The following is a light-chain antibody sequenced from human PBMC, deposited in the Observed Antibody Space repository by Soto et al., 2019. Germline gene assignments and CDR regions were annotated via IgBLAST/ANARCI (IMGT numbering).Light chain of an antibody. Sequence: DIHSTQSASTLSSSVVDRVTITCRASQTISSWLAWYQQRPGKAPKLLIYKASTLKSGVPSRFSGSGSGTEFTLTISSLQPDDFATYYCQHYNSYSEAFGQGTKVDIK. CDR2: KAS. CDR1: QTISSW. CDR3: QHYNSYSEA. J-gene: IGKJ1*01. V-gene: IGKV1-5*03.